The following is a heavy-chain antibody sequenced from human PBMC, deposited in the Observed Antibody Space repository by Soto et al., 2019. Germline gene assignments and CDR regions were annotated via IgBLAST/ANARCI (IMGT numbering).Heavy chain of an antibody. CDR1: GFTFSSYG. V-gene: IGHV3-30*03. Sequence: QVQLVESGGGVVQPGRSLRLSCAASGFTFSSYGMHWVRQAPGKGLEWVAVISYDGSNKYYADSVKGRFTISRDNSKNTLYLQMNSLRAEDTAVYYCAIKQYSGYGPFDYWGQGTLVTVSS. D-gene: IGHD5-12*01. J-gene: IGHJ4*02. CDR3: AIKQYSGYGPFDY. CDR2: ISYDGSNK.